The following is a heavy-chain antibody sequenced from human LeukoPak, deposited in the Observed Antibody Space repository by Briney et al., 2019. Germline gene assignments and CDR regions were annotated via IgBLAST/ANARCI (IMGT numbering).Heavy chain of an antibody. CDR3: ARVLRYCSGGNCYSGGLGYMDV. CDR2: ITSSSSHI. Sequence: GGSLRLSCAASGFTFSSYNMNWVRQAPGKGLEWVSSITSSSSHIYYADSVKGRFTISRDNAKNSLFLQMNSLRAEDTAVYYCARVLRYCSGGNCYSGGLGYMDVWGKGTTVTISS. V-gene: IGHV3-21*04. CDR1: GFTFSSYN. J-gene: IGHJ6*03. D-gene: IGHD2-15*01.